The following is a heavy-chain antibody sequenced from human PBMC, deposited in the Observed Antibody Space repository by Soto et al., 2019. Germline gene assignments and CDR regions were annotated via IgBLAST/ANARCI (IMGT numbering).Heavy chain of an antibody. CDR1: GFTFSSYA. CDR2: ISYDGSNK. D-gene: IGHD5-18*01. CDR3: ARDDAGNGIHDYGMDV. J-gene: IGHJ6*02. V-gene: IGHV3-30-3*01. Sequence: QVQLVESGGGVVQPGRSLRLSCAASGFTFSSYAMHWVRQAPGKGLEWVAVISYDGSNKYYADSVKGRFTISRDNSKNTLYLQMNSLRAEDTAVYYCARDDAGNGIHDYGMDVWGQGTTVTVSS.